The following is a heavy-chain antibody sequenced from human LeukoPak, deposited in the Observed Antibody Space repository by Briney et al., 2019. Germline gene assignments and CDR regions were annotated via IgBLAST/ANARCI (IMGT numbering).Heavy chain of an antibody. J-gene: IGHJ6*04. CDR1: GGTFSSYA. D-gene: IGHD3-10*01. CDR3: ARVHVVRGVIVRRYYYYGMDV. V-gene: IGHV1-69*13. CDR2: IIPIFGTA. Sequence: ASVKVSCKASGGTFSSYAISWVRQAPGQGLEWMGGIIPIFGTANYAQKSQGRVTITADESTSTAYMELSSLRSEDTAVYYCARVHVVRGVIVRRYYYYGMDVWGKGTTVTVSS.